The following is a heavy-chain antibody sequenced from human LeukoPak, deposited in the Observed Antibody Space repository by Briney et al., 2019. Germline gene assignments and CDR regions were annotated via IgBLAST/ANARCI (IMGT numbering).Heavy chain of an antibody. CDR1: GFTVSSNY. CDR2: IYSGGST. CDR3: ARVSSGWYIGAFDI. V-gene: IGHV3-66*02. J-gene: IGHJ3*02. D-gene: IGHD6-19*01. Sequence: TGGYLRLYCAASGFTVSSNYMSWVRQAPGKGLEWVSVIYSGGSTYYADSVKGRFTISRDNSKNTLYLQMNSLRAEDTAVYYCARVSSGWYIGAFDIWGQGTMVTVSS.